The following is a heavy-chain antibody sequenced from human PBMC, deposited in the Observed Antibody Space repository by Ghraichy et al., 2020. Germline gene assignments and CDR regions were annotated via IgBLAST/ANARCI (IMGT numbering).Heavy chain of an antibody. CDR3: ARDSGDGDYRLWNYYYGMDV. Sequence: SETLSLTCTVSGGSISSYYWSWIRQPPGKGLEWIGYIYYSGSTNYNPSLKSRVTISVDTSKNQFSLKLSSVTAADTAVYYCARDSGDGDYRLWNYYYGMDVWGQGTTVTVSS. J-gene: IGHJ6*02. D-gene: IGHD4-17*01. CDR1: GGSISSYY. V-gene: IGHV4-59*01. CDR2: IYYSGST.